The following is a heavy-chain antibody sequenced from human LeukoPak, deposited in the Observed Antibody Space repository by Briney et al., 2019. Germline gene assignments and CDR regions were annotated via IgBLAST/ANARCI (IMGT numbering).Heavy chain of an antibody. CDR2: IHHSGRA. Sequence: SETLSLTCTVSGGSISGYYWSWIRQPPEKGLEYIGYIHHSGRANYKPSLKSRVSMSVDTSKNQFSLSLSSVTAADTAVYYCARHGPVPLTRAFYYNIDVWAKGTTVTVSS. V-gene: IGHV4-59*13. CDR3: ARHGPVPLTRAFYYNIDV. CDR1: GGSISGYY. D-gene: IGHD2/OR15-2a*01. J-gene: IGHJ6*03.